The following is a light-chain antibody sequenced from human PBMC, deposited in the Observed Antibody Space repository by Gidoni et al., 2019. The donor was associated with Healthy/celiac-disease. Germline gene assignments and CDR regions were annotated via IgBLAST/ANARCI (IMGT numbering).Light chain of an antibody. V-gene: IGLV3-1*01. CDR3: QAWASSTYVV. J-gene: IGLJ2*01. Sequence: SYELTPPPAVTVSPGQTASITCSGDKLGDNYACWYQQTPGQAPVLVIYQDSKPPSGIPGRFSGSTSGTTATLTISGPQAMDEADYYCQAWASSTYVVFGGGTKLTVL. CDR1: KLGDNY. CDR2: QDS.